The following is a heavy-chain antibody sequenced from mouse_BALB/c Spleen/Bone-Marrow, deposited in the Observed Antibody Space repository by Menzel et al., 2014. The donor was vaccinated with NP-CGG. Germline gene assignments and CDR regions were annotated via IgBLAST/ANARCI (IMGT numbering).Heavy chain of an antibody. CDR2: INSNGGST. J-gene: IGHJ2*03. CDR3: ARVWYFDY. CDR1: GFTFSSYG. V-gene: IGHV5-6-3*01. Sequence: EVKLMESGGGLVQPGGSLKLSCAASGFTFSSYGMSWVRQTPDKRLELVATINSNGGSTYYPDSVKGRFTISRDNAKNILYLQMSSLKSEDTAMYYCARVWYFDYWGQGTSLTVSS.